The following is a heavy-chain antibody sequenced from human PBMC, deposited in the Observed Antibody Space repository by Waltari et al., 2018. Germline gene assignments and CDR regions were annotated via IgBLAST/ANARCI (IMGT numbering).Heavy chain of an antibody. Sequence: QVQLQQWGAGLLKPSETLSLTCAVYGGSFSGYYWSWIRQPPGKGLEWIGEINHSGSTTYNPALKSRVTISVDTSKNQFSLKLSSVTAADTAVYYCARALGLMVDYWGQGTLVTVSS. J-gene: IGHJ4*02. CDR1: GGSFSGYY. V-gene: IGHV4-34*01. CDR3: ARALGLMVDY. CDR2: INHSGST.